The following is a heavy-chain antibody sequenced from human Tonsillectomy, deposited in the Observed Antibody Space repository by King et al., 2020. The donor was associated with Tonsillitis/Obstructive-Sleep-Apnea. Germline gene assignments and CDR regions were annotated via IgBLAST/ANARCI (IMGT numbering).Heavy chain of an antibody. CDR3: ATYAEYYYDSSGYSEYYYYYYGMDV. J-gene: IGHJ6*02. CDR1: GFTVSSNY. D-gene: IGHD3-22*01. Sequence: VQLVESGGGLIQPGGSLRLSCAASGFTVSSNYMSWVRQAPGKGLEWVSVIYSGGSTYYADSVKGRFTISRDNSKNTLYLQMNSLRAEDTAVYYCATYAEYYYDSSGYSEYYYYYYGMDVWGQGTTVTVSS. V-gene: IGHV3-53*01. CDR2: IYSGGST.